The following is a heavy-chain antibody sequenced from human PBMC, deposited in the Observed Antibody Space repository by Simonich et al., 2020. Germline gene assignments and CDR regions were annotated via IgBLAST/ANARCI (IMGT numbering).Heavy chain of an antibody. Sequence: EVQLVQSGAEVQKPGVSLKISCQGSGYSFPIYWMGWVVQMPWKGLEWVGISYPGASDTRYCPSFQGQVTISADKSISTAYLQWSSLKASDTAMYYCARQLNDFDIWGQGTMVTVSS. J-gene: IGHJ3*02. D-gene: IGHD1-1*01. CDR2: SYPGASDT. V-gene: IGHV5-51*01. CDR1: GYSFPIYW. CDR3: ARQLNDFDI.